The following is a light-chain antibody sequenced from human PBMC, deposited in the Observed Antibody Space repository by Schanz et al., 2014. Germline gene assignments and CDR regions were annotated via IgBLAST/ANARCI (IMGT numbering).Light chain of an antibody. V-gene: IGKV3-15*01. CDR3: QQYEKWPLT. J-gene: IGKJ4*01. CDR2: GTS. CDR1: ESIGSL. Sequence: EIVMTQSPATLSVSPGGRVTLSCRASESIGSLLAWYQHKPGQAPRLLIYGTSTRATGIPARFSGSGSGTEFTLTISSLQSEDFAVYYCQQYEKWPLTFGGGTKVDI.